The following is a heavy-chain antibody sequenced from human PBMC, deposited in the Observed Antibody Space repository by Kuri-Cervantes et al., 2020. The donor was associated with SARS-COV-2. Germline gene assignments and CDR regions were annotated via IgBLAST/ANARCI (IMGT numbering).Heavy chain of an antibody. CDR1: GDTFTNYG. J-gene: IGHJ4*02. V-gene: IGHV1-18*04. Sequence: ASVKVSCKASGDTFTNYGISWVRQAPGQGLEWMGWINGYNDNTKYAQKLQGRVTMTTDTSTSTAYMELRSLRSDDTAVYYCARGIVVVVAAMGYFDYWGQGTLVTVSS. CDR3: ARGIVVVVAAMGYFDY. D-gene: IGHD2-15*01. CDR2: INGYNDNT.